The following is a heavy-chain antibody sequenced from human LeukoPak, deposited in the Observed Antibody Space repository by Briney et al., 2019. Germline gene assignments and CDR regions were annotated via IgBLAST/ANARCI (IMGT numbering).Heavy chain of an antibody. D-gene: IGHD2-15*01. V-gene: IGHV3-23*01. CDR3: AKDLVDIVVLPHALDI. Sequence: GGSLRLSCAASGFTFSSYAMSWVRQAPGKGLEWVSAISGSGGSTYYADSVKGRFTISRDNSKNTLYLQMNSLRAEDTAVYYCAKDLVDIVVLPHALDIWGQGTMVTVSS. J-gene: IGHJ3*02. CDR1: GFTFSSYA. CDR2: ISGSGGST.